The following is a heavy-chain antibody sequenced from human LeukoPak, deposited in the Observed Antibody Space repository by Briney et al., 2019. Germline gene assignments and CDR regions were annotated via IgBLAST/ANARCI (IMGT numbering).Heavy chain of an antibody. CDR1: GFTFSSYA. V-gene: IGHV3-30*01. CDR3: ARPRDQAGYISDAFDI. J-gene: IGHJ3*02. D-gene: IGHD2-2*02. Sequence: QPGRSLRLSCAASGFTFSSYAMHWVRQAPAKGLEWVAVISDDGNNKYYADSVKGRFTISRDNSKNTLYLRMNSLKAEDTAVYFCARPRDQAGYISDAFDIWGQGTRVTVSS. CDR2: ISDDGNNK.